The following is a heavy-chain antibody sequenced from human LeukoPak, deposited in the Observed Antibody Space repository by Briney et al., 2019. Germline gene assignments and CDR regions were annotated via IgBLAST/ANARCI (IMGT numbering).Heavy chain of an antibody. CDR2: ISPSGGST. Sequence: ASVKVSCKAFGYTFTSNYMHWVRQAPGQGPEWMGVISPSGGSTTYAQKFQGRVTLTRDMSTSTDYLELSSLRSEDTAVYFCAKGSKAVLFTRDHYMDVWGKGTTVTISS. D-gene: IGHD6-19*01. CDR3: AKGSKAVLFTRDHYMDV. CDR1: GYTFTSNY. V-gene: IGHV1-46*01. J-gene: IGHJ6*03.